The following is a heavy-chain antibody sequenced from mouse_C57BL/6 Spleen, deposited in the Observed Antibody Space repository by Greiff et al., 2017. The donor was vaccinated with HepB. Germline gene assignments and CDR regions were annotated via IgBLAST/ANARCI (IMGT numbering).Heavy chain of an antibody. Sequence: VQGVESGAELARPGASVKMSCKASGYTFTSYTMHWVKQRPGQGLEWIGYINPSSGYTKYNQKFKDKATLTADKSSSTAYMQLSSLTSEDSAVYYCARGLSNGNFDYWGQGTTLTVSS. V-gene: IGHV1-4*01. J-gene: IGHJ2*01. CDR2: INPSSGYT. CDR3: ARGLSNGNFDY. D-gene: IGHD2-5*01. CDR1: GYTFTSYT.